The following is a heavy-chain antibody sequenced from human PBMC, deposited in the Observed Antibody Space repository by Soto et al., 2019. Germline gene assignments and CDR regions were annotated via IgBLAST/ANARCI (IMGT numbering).Heavy chain of an antibody. CDR2: IYYSGST. Sequence: SETLSVTCTVSGGFISSGGYYWSWIRQHPGKGLEWIGYIYYSGSTYYSPSLKSRVTISVDTSKNQFSLKLSSVTAADTAVYYCARDSTAMVTAFDIWGQGTMVTVSS. J-gene: IGHJ3*02. V-gene: IGHV4-31*03. CDR3: ARDSTAMVTAFDI. CDR1: GGFISSGGYY. D-gene: IGHD5-18*01.